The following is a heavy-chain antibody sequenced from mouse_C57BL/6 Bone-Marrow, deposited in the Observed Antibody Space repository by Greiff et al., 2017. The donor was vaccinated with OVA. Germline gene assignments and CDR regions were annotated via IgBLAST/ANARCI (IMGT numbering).Heavy chain of an antibody. CDR3: TTSPYSNYAY. J-gene: IGHJ3*01. Sequence: VQLQQSGAELVRPGASVKLSCTASGFNINDYYMHWVKQRPEQGLEWIGRIDPEDGDTEYAPKFQGKATMTADTTSNTAYLQLSSLTSEDTAVYYCTTSPYSNYAYWGQGTLVTVSA. CDR1: GFNINDYY. V-gene: IGHV14-1*01. D-gene: IGHD2-5*01. CDR2: IDPEDGDT.